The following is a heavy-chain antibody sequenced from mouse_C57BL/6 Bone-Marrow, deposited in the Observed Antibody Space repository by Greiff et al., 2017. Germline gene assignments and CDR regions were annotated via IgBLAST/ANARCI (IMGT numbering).Heavy chain of an antibody. D-gene: IGHD1-1*02. Sequence: VQLQQPGAELVMPGASVKLSCKASGYTFTSYWMHWVKQRPGQGLEWIGEIDPSDSYTNYNQKFKGKSILTVDKSSSTAYMQLSSLTSEDSAVYYCARIGNYAMDYWGQGTSVTVSS. CDR1: GYTFTSYW. CDR2: IDPSDSYT. J-gene: IGHJ4*01. V-gene: IGHV1-69*01. CDR3: ARIGNYAMDY.